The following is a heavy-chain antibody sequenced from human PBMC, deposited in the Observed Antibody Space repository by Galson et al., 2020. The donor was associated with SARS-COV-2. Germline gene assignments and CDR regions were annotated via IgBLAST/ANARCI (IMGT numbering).Heavy chain of an antibody. Sequence: SVNVSCKASGGTFSSYAISWVRQAPGQGLEWMGGIIPIFGTANYAQKFQGRVTITADESTSTAYMELSSLRSEDTAVYYCARDFHGGSNDAFDIWGQGTMVTVSS. CDR3: ARDFHGGSNDAFDI. CDR1: GGTFSSYA. V-gene: IGHV1-69*13. J-gene: IGHJ3*02. CDR2: IIPIFGTA. D-gene: IGHD3-10*01.